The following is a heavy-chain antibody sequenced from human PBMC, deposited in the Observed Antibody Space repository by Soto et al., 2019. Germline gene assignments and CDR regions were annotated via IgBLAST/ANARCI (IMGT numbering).Heavy chain of an antibody. Sequence: GGSLRVCYAASGFTFRSYSVNWVRQAPGKRLVLVSSISSSSYIYYAYSVKCLFTISRDNAKSTMYLQMNILRVEDTAVYYCAIVPYFSSSGCYPWCDTWGQETLVTVFS. V-gene: IGHV3-21*01. CDR1: GFTFRSYS. D-gene: IGHD2-2*01. CDR2: ISSSSYI. J-gene: IGHJ5*02. CDR3: AIVPYFSSSGCYPWCDT.